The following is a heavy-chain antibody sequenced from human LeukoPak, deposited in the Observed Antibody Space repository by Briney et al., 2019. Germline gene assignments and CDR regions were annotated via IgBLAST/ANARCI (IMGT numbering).Heavy chain of an antibody. CDR1: GYTFTSYD. J-gene: IGHJ4*02. D-gene: IGHD1-26*01. V-gene: IGHV1-8*01. CDR3: ARAYRLSGSYSYGGY. Sequence: ASVKVSCKASGYTFTSYDINWVRQATGQGLKWMGWMNPNSGNTGYAQKFQGRVTMTRNTSISTAYMELSSLRSEDTAVYYYARAYRLSGSYSYGGYWGQGTLVTVSS. CDR2: MNPNSGNT.